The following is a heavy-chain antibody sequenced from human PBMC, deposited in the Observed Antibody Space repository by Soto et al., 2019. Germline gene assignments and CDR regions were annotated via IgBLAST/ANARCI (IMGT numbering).Heavy chain of an antibody. CDR1: GYSFTSYW. J-gene: IGHJ6*02. CDR3: ARHGTTVTTLYYYGRDV. D-gene: IGHD4-17*01. CDR2: IYPGDSDT. V-gene: IGHV5-51*01. Sequence: GESLKISCKGSGYSFTSYWIGWVRQMPGKGLEWMGIIYPGDSDTRYSPSFQGQVTISADKSISTAYLQWSSLKASDTAMYYCARHGTTVTTLYYYGRDVWGQGTTVTVSS.